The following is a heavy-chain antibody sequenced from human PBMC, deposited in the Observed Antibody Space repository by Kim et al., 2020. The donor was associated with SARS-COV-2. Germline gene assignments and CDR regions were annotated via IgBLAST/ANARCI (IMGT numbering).Heavy chain of an antibody. V-gene: IGHV1-2*06. CDR3: ARDQGGLEFYFEF. CDR2: INPNSGGT. J-gene: IGHJ4*02. D-gene: IGHD1-1*01. Sequence: ASVKVSCRASGSTFSGYYIHWLRQAPGQGLEWMGRINPNSGGTKSAQRFQGRVTMTSDTSISTVYMELSRLTSDDTAIYYCARDQGGLEFYFEFWGQGTLVTVSS. CDR1: GSTFSGYY.